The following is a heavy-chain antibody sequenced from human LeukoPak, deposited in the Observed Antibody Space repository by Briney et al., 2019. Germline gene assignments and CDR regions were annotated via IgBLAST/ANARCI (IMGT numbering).Heavy chain of an antibody. D-gene: IGHD2-15*01. CDR2: IIPSGHTT. CDR1: GFTFSNHG. Sequence: GGSLRLSCAASGFTFSNHGMNWVRQAPGKGLEWVSGIIPSGHTTYYADSVRGRFTISRDNSRNTLYLQMNSLRAEDTAVYYCARLHVKFYCSGGSCYPGHWGQGALVTVSS. CDR3: ARLHVKFYCSGGSCYPGH. V-gene: IGHV3-23*01. J-gene: IGHJ4*02.